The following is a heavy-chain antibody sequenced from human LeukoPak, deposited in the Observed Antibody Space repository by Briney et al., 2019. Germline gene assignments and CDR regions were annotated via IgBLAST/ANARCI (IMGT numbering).Heavy chain of an antibody. CDR1: GGSISSYY. V-gene: IGHV4-59*08. Sequence: SETLSLTCTVSGGSISSYYWSWIRQPPGKGLEWIGYIYYSGSTNYNPSLKSRVTISVDTSKNQFSLKLSSVTAADTAVYYCARRSGRNYYGMDVWGQGTTVTVSS. CDR3: ARRSGRNYYGMDV. J-gene: IGHJ6*02. CDR2: IYYSGST. D-gene: IGHD2-15*01.